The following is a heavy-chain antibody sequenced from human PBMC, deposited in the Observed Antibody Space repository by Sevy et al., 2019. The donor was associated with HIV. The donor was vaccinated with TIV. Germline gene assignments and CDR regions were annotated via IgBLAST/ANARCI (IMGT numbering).Heavy chain of an antibody. CDR3: ASRYCSSTSCYYYYYYGMDV. V-gene: IGHV1-69*13. CDR1: GGTFSSYA. D-gene: IGHD2-2*01. J-gene: IGHJ6*02. Sequence: ASVKVSCKASGGTFSSYAISWVRQAPGQGLEWMGGIIPIFGTANYAQKFQGRVTITADESTSTAYMELSSLGSEDTAVYYCASRYCSSTSCYYYYYYGMDVWGQGTTVTVSS. CDR2: IIPIFGTA.